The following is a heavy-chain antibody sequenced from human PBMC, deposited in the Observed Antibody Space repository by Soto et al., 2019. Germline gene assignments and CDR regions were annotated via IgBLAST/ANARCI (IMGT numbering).Heavy chain of an antibody. V-gene: IGHV3-53*02. Sequence: EVQLVETGGGLIQPGGSLRLSCAASGFTVSSNYMSWVRQAPGKGLEWVSVIYSGGSTYYADSVKGRFTISRDNSKNTLYLQMNSLRAEDTAVYYCARAGYSSSPDHYYGMDVWGQGTTVTVSS. CDR2: IYSGGST. CDR1: GFTVSSNY. J-gene: IGHJ6*02. D-gene: IGHD5-12*01. CDR3: ARAGYSSSPDHYYGMDV.